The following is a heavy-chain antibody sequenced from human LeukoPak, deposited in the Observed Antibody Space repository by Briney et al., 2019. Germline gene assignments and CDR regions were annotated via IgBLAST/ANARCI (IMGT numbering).Heavy chain of an antibody. Sequence: GGSLRLSCAASGFTFDDYAMHWVRQAPGKCLEWVSLISGDGGSTYYADSVKGRFTISRDNSKNSLYLQMNSLRTEDTALYYCAKPPFDGDYFDYWGQGTLVTVSS. CDR3: AKPPFDGDYFDY. V-gene: IGHV3-43*02. J-gene: IGHJ4*02. CDR2: ISGDGGST. D-gene: IGHD3-9*01. CDR1: GFTFDDYA.